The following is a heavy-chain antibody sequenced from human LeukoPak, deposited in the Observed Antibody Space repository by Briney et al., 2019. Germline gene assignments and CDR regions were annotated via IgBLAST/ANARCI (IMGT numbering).Heavy chain of an antibody. CDR3: ARGGGSGWYVDY. V-gene: IGHV4-34*01. CDR1: DESFSGYY. D-gene: IGHD6-19*01. CDR2: INHSGST. Sequence: SETLSLTCAVYDESFSGYYWSWIRQPPGKGLEWIGEINHSGSTNYNPSLKSRVTISVDTSKNQFSPKLSSVTAADTAVYYCARGGGSGWYVDYWGQGTLVTVSS. J-gene: IGHJ4*02.